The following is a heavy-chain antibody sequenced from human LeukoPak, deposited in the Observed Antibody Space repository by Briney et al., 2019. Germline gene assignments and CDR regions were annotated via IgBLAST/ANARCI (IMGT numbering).Heavy chain of an antibody. D-gene: IGHD4-11*01. Sequence: GGSLRLSCAATGFTFSSYWMHWVRQAPGKGLVWVSRINSDGSSTSYADSVKGRFTISRDNAKNTLYLQMNRVRAGGTGVYCGARDSAGSNGRYWGQGTLVTVSS. J-gene: IGHJ4*02. CDR1: GFTFSSYW. CDR2: INSDGSST. V-gene: IGHV3-74*01. CDR3: ARDSAGSNGRY.